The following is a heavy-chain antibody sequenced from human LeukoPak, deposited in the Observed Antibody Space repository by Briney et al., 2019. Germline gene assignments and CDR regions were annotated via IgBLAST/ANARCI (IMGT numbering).Heavy chain of an antibody. CDR3: ARAVVVAALTNWFDP. CDR2: IYHSGST. V-gene: IGHV4-30-2*01. D-gene: IGHD2-15*01. J-gene: IGHJ5*02. Sequence: PSETLSLTCAVSGGSISSGGYSWGSIRQPPGKGLEWIGYIYHSGSTYYNPSLKSRVTISVDRSKNQFSLKLSSVAAADTAVYYCARAVVVAALTNWFDPWGQGTLVTVSS. CDR1: GGSISSGGYS.